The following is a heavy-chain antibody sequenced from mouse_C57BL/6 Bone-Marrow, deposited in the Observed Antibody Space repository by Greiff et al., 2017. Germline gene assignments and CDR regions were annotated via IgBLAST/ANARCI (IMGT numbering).Heavy chain of an antibody. CDR1: GYTFTSYW. CDR2: IYPSDSET. J-gene: IGHJ1*03. Sequence: QVQLQQPGAELVRPGSSVKLSCKASGYTFTSYWMDWVKQRPGQGLEWIGNIYPSDSETHYNQKFKDKATLTVDKSSSTAYMQLSSLTSEDSAVYYCAGLVNWYFDVWGTGTTVTVSS. D-gene: IGHD2-13*01. CDR3: AGLVNWYFDV. V-gene: IGHV1-61*01.